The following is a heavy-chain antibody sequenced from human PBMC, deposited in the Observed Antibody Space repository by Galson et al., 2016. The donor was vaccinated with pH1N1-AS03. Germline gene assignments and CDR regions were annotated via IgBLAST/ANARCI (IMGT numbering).Heavy chain of an antibody. CDR2: IYWNSEK. Sequence: PALVKPTQTLTLTCDFSGFSLNTNGVGVGWIRQPPGKPLEWLALIYWNSEKRYNPFLKGRLTITKDTSTNQVGLTMTNMAPGDTATYFCARKPSGSMVVTIGVGYCDLWGRGTLVAVSS. D-gene: IGHD2-21*02. J-gene: IGHJ2*01. CDR3: ARKPSGSMVVTIGVGYCDL. V-gene: IGHV2-5*01. CDR1: GFSLNTNGVG.